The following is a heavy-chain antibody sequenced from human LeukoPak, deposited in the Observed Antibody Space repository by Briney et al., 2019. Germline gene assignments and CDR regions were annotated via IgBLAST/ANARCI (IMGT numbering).Heavy chain of an antibody. V-gene: IGHV3-30*02. D-gene: IGHD6-19*01. J-gene: IGHJ4*02. Sequence: GGSLRLPCAASGFTFSSYGMHWVRQAPGKGLEWVAFIRYDGSNKYYADSVKGRFTISRDNSKNTLYLQMNSLRAEDTAVYYCAKDRNSGWYFDYWGQGTLVTVSS. CDR2: IRYDGSNK. CDR3: AKDRNSGWYFDY. CDR1: GFTFSSYG.